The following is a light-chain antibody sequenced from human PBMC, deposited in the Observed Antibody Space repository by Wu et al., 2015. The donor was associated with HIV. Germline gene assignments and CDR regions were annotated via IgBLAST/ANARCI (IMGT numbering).Light chain of an antibody. CDR3: QQYNNPT. Sequence: EIVMTQSPAILSVSPGERAALSCRASQSVGGRLAWYQQKPGQAPRLLIYGASTRATGIPARFSGSGSGTEFTLTISSMQSEDFAVYFCQQYNNPTFGQGTKVEIK. CDR2: GAS. J-gene: IGKJ1*01. CDR1: QSVGGR. V-gene: IGKV3-15*01.